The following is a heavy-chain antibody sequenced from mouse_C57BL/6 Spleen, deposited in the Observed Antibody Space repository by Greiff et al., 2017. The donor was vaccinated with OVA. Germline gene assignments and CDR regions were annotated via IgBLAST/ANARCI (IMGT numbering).Heavy chain of an antibody. J-gene: IGHJ3*01. CDR3: ARSGGRPYSGIDEFAY. CDR2: IYPGSGST. CDR1: GYTFTSYW. V-gene: IGHV1-55*01. D-gene: IGHD1-1*01. Sequence: VQLQQPGAELVKPGASVKMSCKASGYTFTSYWITWVKQRPGQGLEWIGDIYPGSGSTNYNEKFKSKATLTVDTSSSTAYMQLSSLTSEDSAVYYCARSGGRPYSGIDEFAYWGQGTLVTVSA.